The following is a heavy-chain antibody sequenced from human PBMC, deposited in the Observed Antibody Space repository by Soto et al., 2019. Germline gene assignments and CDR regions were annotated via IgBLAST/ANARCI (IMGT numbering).Heavy chain of an antibody. CDR1: GFTFSDYA. D-gene: IGHD3-9*01. CDR3: AKDRSLSASVWLLETVYYFDF. V-gene: IGHV3-23*05. J-gene: IGHJ4*02. CDR2: LHGRGKGM. Sequence: EVQLLESGGGLVQPGGSLTLSCTVSGFTFSDYAFNWVRQAPGRGLEWVASLHGRGKGMYYTDSVKGRFTVSGDKSKNTLYLHMNNLRAEDTALYYCAKDRSLSASVWLLETVYYFDFWGQGTLVTVSS.